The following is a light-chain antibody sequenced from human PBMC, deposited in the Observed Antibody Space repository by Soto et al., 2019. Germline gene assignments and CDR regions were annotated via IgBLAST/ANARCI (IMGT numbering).Light chain of an antibody. CDR2: AAS. Sequence: DIQMTQSPPSLSASVGDRVTITCRASQSISNYLNWYQQMPGKAPKVLIYAASSLQSGVPSSFSGSGSGTDFTLTISSLQPGDFATYHCQQSYSAPLTFGGGTKVEIK. CDR1: QSISNY. J-gene: IGKJ4*01. V-gene: IGKV1-39*01. CDR3: QQSYSAPLT.